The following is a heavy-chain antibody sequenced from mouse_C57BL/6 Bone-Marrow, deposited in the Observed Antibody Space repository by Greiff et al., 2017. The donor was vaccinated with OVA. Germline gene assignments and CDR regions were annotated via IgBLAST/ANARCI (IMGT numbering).Heavy chain of an antibody. Sequence: VQLQQPGAELVRPGSSVKLSCKASGYTFTSYWMHWVKQRPIQGLEWIGNIDPSDSETHYNQKFKGKATLTADKSSSTAYMQLNSLTSEDSAVYFCANSNYPFYAMDYWGQGTSVTVSS. J-gene: IGHJ4*01. D-gene: IGHD2-5*01. CDR2: IDPSDSET. CDR3: ANSNYPFYAMDY. V-gene: IGHV1-52*01. CDR1: GYTFTSYW.